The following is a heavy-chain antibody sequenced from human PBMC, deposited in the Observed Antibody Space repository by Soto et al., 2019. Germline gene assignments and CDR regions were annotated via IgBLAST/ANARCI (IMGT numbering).Heavy chain of an antibody. V-gene: IGHV3-23*01. CDR3: ARCTVDTIVTSGWCHYLDP. CDR2: VSGSGGTT. D-gene: IGHD6-19*01. J-gene: IGHJ5*02. CDR1: GFTFSSSA. Sequence: EVQLLDSGGGLVQPGGSLRLSCAASGFTFSSSAMSWVRQAAGKRLEWVSAVSGSGGTTYYADSVRGRFTISRDNSKNTLYLQMNSLSAEDTAIYFCARCTVDTIVTSGWCHYLDPWGQGTLVTVSS.